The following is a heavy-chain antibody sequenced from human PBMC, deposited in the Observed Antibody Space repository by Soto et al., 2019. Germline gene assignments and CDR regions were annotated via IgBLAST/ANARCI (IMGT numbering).Heavy chain of an antibody. J-gene: IGHJ4*02. CDR1: GFTFSSYS. CDR3: ASEDYDILTCYRKIDD. V-gene: IGHV3-48*01. Sequence: EVQLVESGGGLVQPGGSLRLSCAASGFTFSSYSMNWVRQAPGKGLEWVSYISSSSSTIYYADSEKGRFTISRDNAKNSLYLQMNSLRAEDTAVYDCASEDYDILTCYRKIDDWGQGTLVTVSS. D-gene: IGHD3-9*01. CDR2: ISSSSSTI.